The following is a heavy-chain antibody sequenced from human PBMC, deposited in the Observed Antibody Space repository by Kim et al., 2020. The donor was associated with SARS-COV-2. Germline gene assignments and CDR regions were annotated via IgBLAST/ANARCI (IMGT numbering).Heavy chain of an antibody. CDR2: INASGGGT. CDR1: GFTFRSCG. D-gene: IGHD6-19*01. Sequence: GGSLRLSCSASGFTFRSCGMSWVRQAPGKGLEWVSTINASGGGTYYADSVKGRFTISRDNSKNTLYLQMNSLRDEDTAVYSCAKIILPNSGWPFDYWGQGTLVTVSS. CDR3: AKIILPNSGWPFDY. J-gene: IGHJ4*02. V-gene: IGHV3-23*01.